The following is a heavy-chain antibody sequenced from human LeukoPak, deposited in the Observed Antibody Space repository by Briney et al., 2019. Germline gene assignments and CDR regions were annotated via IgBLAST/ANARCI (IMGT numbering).Heavy chain of an antibody. CDR1: GGSTSSGDYY. CDR2: IYYSGST. J-gene: IGHJ6*03. D-gene: IGHD2-2*01. V-gene: IGHV4-30-4*08. Sequence: SETLSLTCTVSGGSTSSGDYYWSWIRQPPGKGLEWIGYIYYSGSTYYNPSLKSRVTISVDTSKNQFSLKLSSVTAADTAVYYCARVYCSSTSCFHYYYYMDVWGKGTTVTVSS. CDR3: ARVYCSSTSCFHYYYYMDV.